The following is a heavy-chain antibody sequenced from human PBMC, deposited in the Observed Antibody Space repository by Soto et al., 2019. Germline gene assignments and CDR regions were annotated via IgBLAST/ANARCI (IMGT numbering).Heavy chain of an antibody. CDR2: IIPIFGTA. CDR3: ARARSYSSGHGWFDP. V-gene: IGHV1-69*01. Sequence: QVQLVQSGAEVKKPGSSVKVSCKASGGTFSSYAISWVRQAPGQGLEWMGGIIPIFGTANYAQKFQGRVTITADESTSTANMELSSLRSEDTAVYYCARARSYSSGHGWFDPWGQGTLVTVSS. D-gene: IGHD6-19*01. J-gene: IGHJ5*02. CDR1: GGTFSSYA.